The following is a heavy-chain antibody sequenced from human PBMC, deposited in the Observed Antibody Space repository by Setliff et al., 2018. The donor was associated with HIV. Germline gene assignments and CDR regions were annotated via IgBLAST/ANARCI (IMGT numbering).Heavy chain of an antibody. CDR3: ARDWEARADYYDTSGQAQFFQP. CDR2: INPRGGTK. Sequence: ASVKVSCKASGYTFTSYYVHWVRQAPGQGREWMGIINPRGGTKSYAQKFQGRVTMTRDKSTSTVYLELSSLRSEDTAVYYCARDWEARADYYDTSGQAQFFQPLGPGTLVTFSS. CDR1: GYTFTSYY. J-gene: IGHJ1*01. D-gene: IGHD3-22*01. V-gene: IGHV1-46*01.